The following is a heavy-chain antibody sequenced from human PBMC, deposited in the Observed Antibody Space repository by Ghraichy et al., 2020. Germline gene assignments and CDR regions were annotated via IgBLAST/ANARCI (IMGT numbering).Heavy chain of an antibody. J-gene: IGHJ6*02. CDR2: ISWNSGSI. CDR1: GFTFDDYA. Sequence: GGSLRLSCAASGFTFDDYAMHWVRQAPGKGLEWVSGISWNSGSIGYADSVKGRFTISRDNAKNSLYLQMNSLRAEDTALYYCAKLSGAVAGTNYYYYGMDVWGQGTTVTVSS. CDR3: AKLSGAVAGTNYYYYGMDV. V-gene: IGHV3-9*01. D-gene: IGHD6-19*01.